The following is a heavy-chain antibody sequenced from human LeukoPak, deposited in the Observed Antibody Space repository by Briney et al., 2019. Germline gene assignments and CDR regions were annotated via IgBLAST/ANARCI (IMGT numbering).Heavy chain of an antibody. CDR1: GYSISSGYY. J-gene: IGHJ5*02. V-gene: IGHV4-38-2*01. Sequence: TSETLSLTCAVSGYSISSGYYWGWIRQPPGEGLEWIGSIYHSGSTYYNPSLKSRVTISVDTSKNQFSLKLSSVTAADTAVYYCARHGGNKYQLLYFFDPWGQGTLVTVSS. CDR3: ARHGGNKYQLLYFFDP. CDR2: IYHSGST. D-gene: IGHD2-2*02.